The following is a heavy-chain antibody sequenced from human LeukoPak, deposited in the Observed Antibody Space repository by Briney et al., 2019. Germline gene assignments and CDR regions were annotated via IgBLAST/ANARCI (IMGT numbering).Heavy chain of an antibody. V-gene: IGHV1-18*01. CDR3: ATVGLIAAAADVSDY. CDR2: ISAYNGNT. J-gene: IGHJ4*02. Sequence: ASVKVSCKASGYTFTSYGISWVRQAPGQGLEWMGWISAYNGNTNYAQKLQGRVTMTTDTSTSTAYMELRSLRSDDTAVYYCATVGLIAAAADVSDYWGQGTLVTVSS. D-gene: IGHD6-13*01. CDR1: GYTFTSYG.